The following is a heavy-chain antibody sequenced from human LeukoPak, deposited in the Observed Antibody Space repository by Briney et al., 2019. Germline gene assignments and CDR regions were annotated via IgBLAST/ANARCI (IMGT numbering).Heavy chain of an antibody. J-gene: IGHJ3*02. CDR2: IRYDGSNK. Sequence: GGSLRLSCAASGLTFSSYGMHWVRQAPGKGLDWVAFIRYDGSNKYYADSVKGRFTISRDNSKNTLYLQMNSLRAEDTAVYYCAKDLTYYYDSSGYGDAFDIWGQGTMVTVSS. D-gene: IGHD3-22*01. CDR3: AKDLTYYYDSSGYGDAFDI. V-gene: IGHV3-30*02. CDR1: GLTFSSYG.